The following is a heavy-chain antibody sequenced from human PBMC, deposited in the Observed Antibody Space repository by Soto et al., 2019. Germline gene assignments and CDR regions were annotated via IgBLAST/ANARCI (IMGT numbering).Heavy chain of an antibody. CDR3: ARDETPGSCSGGSCKYYYGMDV. D-gene: IGHD2-15*01. Sequence: SVKVSCKASGGTFSTYTISWVRQAPGQGLEWMGEIIPLFRKANYAQRFQGRLTITADESTNTVFMELSSLRSEDTAVYFCARDETPGSCSGGSCKYYYGMDVWGKGTTVTVSS. V-gene: IGHV1-69*13. CDR2: IIPLFRKA. J-gene: IGHJ6*04. CDR1: GGTFSTYT.